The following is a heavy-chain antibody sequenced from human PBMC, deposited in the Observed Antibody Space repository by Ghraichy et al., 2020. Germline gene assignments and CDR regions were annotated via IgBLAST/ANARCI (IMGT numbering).Heavy chain of an antibody. V-gene: IGHV3-30*18. D-gene: IGHD4-17*01. J-gene: IGHJ6*02. CDR2: ISYDGSNK. CDR3: AKDGGPVTVTTYGMDV. Sequence: GGSLRLSCAASGFTFSSYGMHWVHQAPGKGLEWVAVISYDGSNKYYADSVKGRFTISRDNSKNTLYLQMNSLRAEDTAVYYCAKDGGPVTVTTYGMDVWGQGTPVTVSS. CDR1: GFTFSSYG.